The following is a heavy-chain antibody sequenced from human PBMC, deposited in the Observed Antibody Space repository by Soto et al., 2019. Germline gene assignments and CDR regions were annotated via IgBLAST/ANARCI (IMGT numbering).Heavy chain of an antibody. CDR1: GFTFSGYD. V-gene: IGHV3-23*01. J-gene: IGHJ4*02. CDR3: AIDSYHWSLFDY. D-gene: IGHD1-1*01. CDR2: ISGSGGTT. Sequence: EVQLLESGGGLVQPGGSLRLSCAASGFTFSGYDMSWVRQAPGKGLEWVSTISGSGGTTYYGDSVKGRCTISRDNSKNTLYLQMNRLRAEDTAVYYCAIDSYHWSLFDYWGQGTLVTVSS.